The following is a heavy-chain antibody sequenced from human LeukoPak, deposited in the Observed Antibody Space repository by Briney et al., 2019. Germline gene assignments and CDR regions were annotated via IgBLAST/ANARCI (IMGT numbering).Heavy chain of an antibody. J-gene: IGHJ5*02. V-gene: IGHV4-59*08. Sequence: SETLSLTCTVPGGSISSYYWSWIRQPPGKGLEWIGYIYYSGSTNYNPSLKSRVTISVDTSKNQFSLKLSSVTAADTAVYYCARRYSGYGYWFDPWGQGTLVTVSS. CDR1: GGSISSYY. D-gene: IGHD5-12*01. CDR3: ARRYSGYGYWFDP. CDR2: IYYSGST.